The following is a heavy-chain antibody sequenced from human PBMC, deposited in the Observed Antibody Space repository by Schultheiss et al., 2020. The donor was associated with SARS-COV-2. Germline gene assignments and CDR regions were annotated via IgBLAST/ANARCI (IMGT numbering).Heavy chain of an antibody. CDR3: TSGGPYYDFWSGEMVVY. V-gene: IGHV3-73*01. CDR2: IRSKANSYAT. J-gene: IGHJ4*02. Sequence: GGSLRLSCAASGFIFSGSAMHWVRQAAGKGLEWVGRIRSKANSYATAYVASVKGRFTISRDDSKNTAYLQMNSLKTEDTAVYYCTSGGPYYDFWSGEMVVYWGQGTLVTVSS. CDR1: GFIFSGSA. D-gene: IGHD3-3*01.